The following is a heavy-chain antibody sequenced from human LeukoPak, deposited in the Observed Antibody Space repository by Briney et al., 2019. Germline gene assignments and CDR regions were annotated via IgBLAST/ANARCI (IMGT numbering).Heavy chain of an antibody. J-gene: IGHJ4*02. CDR1: GFTFSSHS. CDR3: ARGIAAAGTTFDY. Sequence: GGSLRLSCAASGFTFSSHSMNWVRQAPGKGLERVSSISSSSSYIYYADSVKGRFTISRDNAKNSLYLQMNSLRAEDTAVYYCARGIAAAGTTFDYWGQGTLVTVSS. D-gene: IGHD6-13*01. CDR2: ISSSSSYI. V-gene: IGHV3-21*01.